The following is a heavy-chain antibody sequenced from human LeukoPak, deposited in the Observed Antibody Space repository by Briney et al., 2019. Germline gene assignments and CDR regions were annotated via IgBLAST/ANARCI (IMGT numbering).Heavy chain of an antibody. CDR1: GFIFSNSA. CDR3: ARGLLRDGYTYTYSFDY. J-gene: IGHJ4*02. D-gene: IGHD5-18*01. CDR2: VYMGGTT. V-gene: IGHV3-66*01. Sequence: GGSLRLSCAASGFIFSNSAMSWVRQARGKGLEWVSVVYMGGTTYYADSVKGRFTISRDSTKNTIYLQMNNLRAEDTAVYYCARGLLRDGYTYTYSFDYWGQGALVTVSS.